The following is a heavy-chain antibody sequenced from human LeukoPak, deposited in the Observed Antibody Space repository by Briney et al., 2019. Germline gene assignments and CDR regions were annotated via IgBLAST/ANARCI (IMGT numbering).Heavy chain of an antibody. CDR1: GASISSGDYH. CDR2: IHDSGSS. D-gene: IGHD3-10*01. V-gene: IGHV4-30-4*01. CDR3: ARGFGAGNYYYGWFDP. Sequence: PSETLSLTCTVSGASISSGDYHWNWIRQPPGKGLEWIGFIHDSGSSYYNPSLKSGVSISRDMSKNQLSLMLSSVTAADTAVYYCARGFGAGNYYYGWFDPWGQGTLVSVSS. J-gene: IGHJ5*02.